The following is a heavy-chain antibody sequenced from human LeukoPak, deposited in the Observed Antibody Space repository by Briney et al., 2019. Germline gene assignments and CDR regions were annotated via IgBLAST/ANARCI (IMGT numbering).Heavy chain of an antibody. D-gene: IGHD7-27*01. J-gene: IGHJ3*02. Sequence: SETLSLTCTVSGGSISSYYWSWIRQPPGKGLEWIGCIYYSGSTNYNPSLKSRVTISVDTSKNQFSLKLSSVTAADTAVYYCARRRWGAFDIWGQGTMVTVSS. V-gene: IGHV4-59*08. CDR3: ARRRWGAFDI. CDR2: IYYSGST. CDR1: GGSISSYY.